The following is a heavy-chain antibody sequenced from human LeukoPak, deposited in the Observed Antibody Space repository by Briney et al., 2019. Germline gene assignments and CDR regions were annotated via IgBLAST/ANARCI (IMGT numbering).Heavy chain of an antibody. CDR3: ARVSKGSSWYGVKGNYYYYYYMDV. D-gene: IGHD6-13*01. CDR2: VSAYNGNT. J-gene: IGHJ6*03. V-gene: IGHV1-18*01. CDR1: GYTFTSYG. Sequence: GASVTVSFKASGYTFTSYGISWVRQAPGQGLEWMGWVSAYNGNTNYAQKLQGRVTMTTDTSTSTAYMELRSLRSDDTAVYYCARVSKGSSWYGVKGNYYYYYYMDVWGKGTTVTVSS.